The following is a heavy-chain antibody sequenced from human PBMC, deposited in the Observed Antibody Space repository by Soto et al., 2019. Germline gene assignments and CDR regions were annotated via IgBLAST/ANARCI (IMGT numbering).Heavy chain of an antibody. CDR1: GFTFSSYG. D-gene: IGHD3-22*01. CDR3: AKGGSYDSSGYSGTDAFDI. Sequence: GGSLRLSCAASGFTFSSYGMHWVRQAPGKGLEWVAVISYDGSNKYYADSVKGRFTISRDNSKNTLYLQMNSLRAEDTAVYYSAKGGSYDSSGYSGTDAFDIWGQGTMVTVSS. CDR2: ISYDGSNK. J-gene: IGHJ3*02. V-gene: IGHV3-30*18.